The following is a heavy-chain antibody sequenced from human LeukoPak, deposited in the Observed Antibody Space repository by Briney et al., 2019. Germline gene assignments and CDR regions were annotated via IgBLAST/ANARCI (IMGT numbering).Heavy chain of an antibody. V-gene: IGHV5-10-1*01. CDR2: IDPSDSYT. CDR3: ARHEQDGNYGMDV. J-gene: IGHJ6*02. Sequence: GESLKISCKGPGYSFTSYWIGWVRQMPGKGLGWMGRIDPSDSYTNYSPSFQGHVTISADKSISTAYLQWSSLKASDTAMYYCARHEQDGNYGMDVWGQGTTVTVSS. CDR1: GYSFTSYW. D-gene: IGHD1/OR15-1a*01.